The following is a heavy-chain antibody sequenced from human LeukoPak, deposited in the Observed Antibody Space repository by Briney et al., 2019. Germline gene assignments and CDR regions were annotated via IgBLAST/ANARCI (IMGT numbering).Heavy chain of an antibody. CDR3: ARDFGRPTTFDY. J-gene: IGHJ4*02. Sequence: GGSLRLSCAASGFTVSSHWMSWDRQTAGKVLERVATIKQDGSEKYYVGSVNGRFTISRDNAKNSLYLQMNSLRAEDTVTYYCARDFGRPTTFDYWGQGTLFTVSS. V-gene: IGHV3-7*03. CDR1: GFTVSSHW. CDR2: IKQDGSEK. D-gene: IGHD3-3*01.